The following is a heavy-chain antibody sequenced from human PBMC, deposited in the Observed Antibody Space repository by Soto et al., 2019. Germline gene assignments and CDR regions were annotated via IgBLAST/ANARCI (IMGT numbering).Heavy chain of an antibody. D-gene: IGHD5-12*01. Sequence: PGGSLRLSCAASGFTFSSYGMHWVRQAPGKGLEWVAVIWYDGSNKYYADSVKGRFTISRDNSKNTLYLQMNSLRAEDTAVYYCAREMVSGYDSYYGMDVWGQGTTVTVSS. CDR1: GFTFSSYG. CDR2: IWYDGSNK. J-gene: IGHJ6*02. V-gene: IGHV3-33*01. CDR3: AREMVSGYDSYYGMDV.